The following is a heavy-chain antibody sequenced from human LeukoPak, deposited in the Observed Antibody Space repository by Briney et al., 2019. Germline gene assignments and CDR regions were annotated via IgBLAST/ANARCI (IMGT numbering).Heavy chain of an antibody. V-gene: IGHV3-11*04. J-gene: IGHJ6*03. CDR1: GFTFSDYY. D-gene: IGHD2-2*03. CDR3: ARRAALLDIVVVPAAMGYYYYYMDV. CDR2: ISSSGSTI. Sequence: RGSLRLSCAASGFTFSDYYMSWIRQAPGKGLEWVSYISSSGSTIYYADSVKGRFTISRDNAKNSLYLQMNSLRAEDTAVYYCARRAALLDIVVVPAAMGYYYYYMDVWGKGTTVTVSS.